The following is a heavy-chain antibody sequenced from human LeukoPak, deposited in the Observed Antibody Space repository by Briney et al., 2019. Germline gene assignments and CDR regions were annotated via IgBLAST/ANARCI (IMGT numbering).Heavy chain of an antibody. D-gene: IGHD3-10*01. V-gene: IGHV3-7*01. CDR1: AFTFSTYW. CDR3: AKSYYGG. Sequence: GGSLRLSCAASAFTFSTYWMSWVRQAPGKGLEWVANIKPDGSEEYYVDSVKGRFTISRDNVKNSLYLQMNSLRAEDTAVYYCAKSYYGGWGQGTLVTVSS. J-gene: IGHJ4*02. CDR2: IKPDGSEE.